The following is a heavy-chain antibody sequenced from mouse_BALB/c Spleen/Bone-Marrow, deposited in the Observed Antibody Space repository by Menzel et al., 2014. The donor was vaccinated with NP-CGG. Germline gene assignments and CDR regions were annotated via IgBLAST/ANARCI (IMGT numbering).Heavy chain of an antibody. CDR2: IHPGDGDT. CDR3: ARVYYGNLDY. V-gene: IGHV1-80*01. Sequence: VQRVESGAELVRPGSSVKISCKASGYAFSNFWMSWVKQRPGQGLEWIGQIHPGDGDTNNNGKFKGKATLTTDKSSSTAYMRLSSLSSEDSAVYFCARVYYGNLDYWGQGTTLTVSS. D-gene: IGHD2-1*01. CDR1: GYAFSNFW. J-gene: IGHJ2*01.